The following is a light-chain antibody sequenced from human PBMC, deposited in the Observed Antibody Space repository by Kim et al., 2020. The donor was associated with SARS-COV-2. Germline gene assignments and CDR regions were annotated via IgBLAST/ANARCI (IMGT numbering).Light chain of an antibody. CDR2: GAS. Sequence: EIVLTQSPGTLSLSPGERATLSCRASQSVSSSYLAWYQQKPGQAPRLLIYGASSRATGIPDRLSGSGSGTDFTLTISRLEPEDFAVYYCQQYGSSLMYTFGQGTKLEI. CDR1: QSVSSSY. CDR3: QQYGSSLMYT. V-gene: IGKV3-20*01. J-gene: IGKJ2*01.